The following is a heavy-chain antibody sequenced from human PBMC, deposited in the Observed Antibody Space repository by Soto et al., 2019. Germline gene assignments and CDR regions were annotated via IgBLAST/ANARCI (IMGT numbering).Heavy chain of an antibody. D-gene: IGHD6-19*01. CDR3: AKERAVAGFDY. J-gene: IGHJ4*02. CDR2: IGGSGGST. V-gene: IGHV3-23*01. CDR1: GFTFSSYG. Sequence: LRXSCAASGFTFSSYGINWVRQAPGKGLEWVSGIGGSGGSTYYADSVKGRFTISRDNSKNTLYLQMNSLRAEDTAVYYCAKERAVAGFDYWGQGTLVTVSS.